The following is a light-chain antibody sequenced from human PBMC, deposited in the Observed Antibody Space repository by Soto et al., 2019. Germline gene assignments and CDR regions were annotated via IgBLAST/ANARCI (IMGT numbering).Light chain of an antibody. CDR2: GAS. CDR3: QQRHMWPIT. Sequence: VMAQSPDTLSLSPGPRATLSCRASVSVRPDLAWYQQKPGQAPRLLIYGASTRAAGVPVRFSGIGSGTDCTLTISSLEPEDSAVYYGQQRHMWPITFGQGTRLEIK. J-gene: IGKJ5*01. CDR1: VSVRPD. V-gene: IGKV3-11*01.